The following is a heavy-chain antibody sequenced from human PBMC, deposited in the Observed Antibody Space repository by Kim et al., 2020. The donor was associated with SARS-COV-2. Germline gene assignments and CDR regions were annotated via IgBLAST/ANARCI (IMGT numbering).Heavy chain of an antibody. CDR3: AKDSPILAFDI. CDR1: GFTFSSHA. V-gene: IGHV3-23*03. J-gene: IGHJ3*02. CDR2: IYSGGSST. Sequence: GGSLRLFCAASGFTFSSHAMSWVRQAPGKGLEWVSVIYSGGSSTYYADSVKGRFTISRDNSKNTLYLQMNSLRAEDTAVYYCAKDSPILAFDIWGQGTMVTVSS.